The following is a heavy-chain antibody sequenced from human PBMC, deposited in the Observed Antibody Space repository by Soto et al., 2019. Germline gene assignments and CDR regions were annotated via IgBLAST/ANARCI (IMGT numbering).Heavy chain of an antibody. Sequence: PSETLSLTCTVSGGSISSGDYYWSWIRQPPXKGLEWIGYIYYSGSTYYNPSLKSRVTISVDTSKNQFSLKLNSVTAADTAMYYCARALIQLWPHYYYGMDVWGQGSTVTVYS. CDR3: ARALIQLWPHYYYGMDV. D-gene: IGHD5-18*01. CDR1: GGSISSGDYY. CDR2: IYYSGST. V-gene: IGHV4-30-4*01. J-gene: IGHJ6*02.